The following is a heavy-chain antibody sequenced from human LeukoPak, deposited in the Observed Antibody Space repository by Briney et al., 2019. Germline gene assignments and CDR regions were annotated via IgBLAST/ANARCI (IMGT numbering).Heavy chain of an antibody. CDR1: GFTFSSYA. D-gene: IGHD3-3*01. Sequence: GWSLRLSCAASGFTFSSYAMYWVRQAPGKGLEYVSAISSDGGSTYYANSVKGRFTISRDNSKNTLYPQMGSLRAEDMAVYYCARVGSGYYTDYWGQGTLVTVSS. CDR3: ARVGSGYYTDY. CDR2: ISSDGGST. J-gene: IGHJ4*02. V-gene: IGHV3-64*01.